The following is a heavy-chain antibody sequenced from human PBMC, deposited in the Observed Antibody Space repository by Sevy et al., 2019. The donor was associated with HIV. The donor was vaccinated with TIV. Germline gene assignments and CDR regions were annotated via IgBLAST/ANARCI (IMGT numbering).Heavy chain of an antibody. D-gene: IGHD3-22*01. CDR1: GYTLTRLA. J-gene: IGHJ4*02. Sequence: ASVKVSCKVSGYTLTRLAMHWVRQAPGKVLEWMGSFDPEDNERIYAQKWQGRFSMTEDTSTDTAYMELSNLRSEDTAVYYCATTKDYYENSGDPFDYWGQGTLVTVSS. CDR2: FDPEDNER. V-gene: IGHV1-24*01. CDR3: ATTKDYYENSGDPFDY.